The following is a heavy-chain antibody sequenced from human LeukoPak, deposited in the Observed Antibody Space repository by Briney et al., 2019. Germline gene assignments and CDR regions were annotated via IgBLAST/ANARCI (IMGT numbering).Heavy chain of an antibody. D-gene: IGHD6-6*01. Sequence: GGSLRLSCAASGFTFSSYAMSWVRQTPGKGLEWVSAISGSGGSTYYADSVKGRFTISRDNSKNTLYLQMNSLRAEDTAVYYCAKYSSSSYYYGMDVWGQGTTVTVSS. V-gene: IGHV3-23*01. CDR2: ISGSGGST. J-gene: IGHJ6*02. CDR3: AKYSSSSYYYGMDV. CDR1: GFTFSSYA.